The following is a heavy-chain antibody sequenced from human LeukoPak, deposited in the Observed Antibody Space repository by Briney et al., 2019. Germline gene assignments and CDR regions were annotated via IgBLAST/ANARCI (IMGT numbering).Heavy chain of an antibody. CDR2: MNLKSGST. V-gene: IGHV1-8*03. Sequence: ASVKVSCKASGYSFTTYDINWVRQATGQGLEWMGWMNLKSGSTGYAQKFQGRVTITRDTSTSTVYIELSSLRSEDTAVYYCARVAGSIDYWGQGTLVTVSS. J-gene: IGHJ4*02. D-gene: IGHD1-26*01. CDR1: GYSFTTYD. CDR3: ARVAGSIDY.